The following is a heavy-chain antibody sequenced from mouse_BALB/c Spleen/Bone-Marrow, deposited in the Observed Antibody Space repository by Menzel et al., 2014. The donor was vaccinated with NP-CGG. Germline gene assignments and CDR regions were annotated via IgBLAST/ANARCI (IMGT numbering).Heavy chain of an antibody. CDR2: INPSTGYT. Sequence: VQLQQSGAELAKPGASVKMSCKASGYTFTNYWMHWVKQRPGQGLEWIGCINPSTGYTEYNQKFKDKATLTADKSSSTAYMQLSSLTSEDSAVYYCARGYQRILAYWGQGTLVTVSA. J-gene: IGHJ3*01. CDR3: ARGYQRILAY. CDR1: GYTFTNYW. V-gene: IGHV1-7*01.